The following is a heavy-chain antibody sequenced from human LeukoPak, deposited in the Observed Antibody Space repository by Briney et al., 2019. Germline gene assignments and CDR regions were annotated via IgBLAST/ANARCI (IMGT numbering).Heavy chain of an antibody. D-gene: IGHD6-19*01. Sequence: GGSLRLSCGASGFTFSSYWMSWLRQAPGKGLEWVSYISSSGSTLYYADSAKGRFTISRDNSKNTLYLQMNSLRAEDTAVYYCAKDVASSGAYYMDVWGKGTTVTVSS. CDR3: AKDVASSGAYYMDV. CDR2: ISSSGSTL. CDR1: GFTFSSYW. V-gene: IGHV3-23*01. J-gene: IGHJ6*03.